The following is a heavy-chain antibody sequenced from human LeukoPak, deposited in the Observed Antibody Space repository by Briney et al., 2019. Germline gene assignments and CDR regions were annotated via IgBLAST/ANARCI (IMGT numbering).Heavy chain of an antibody. V-gene: IGHV4-39*01. CDR3: ARHRSGSYWRAFDI. CDR2: IYYSGST. CDR1: GGSMSSSSYY. D-gene: IGHD1-26*01. J-gene: IGHJ3*02. Sequence: SETLSLTCGVSGGSMSSSSYYWGWIRQPPGKGLEWIGSIYYSGSTYYNPSLKSRVTISVDTSKNQFSLKLSSVTAADTAVYYCARHRSGSYWRAFDIWGQGTMVTVSS.